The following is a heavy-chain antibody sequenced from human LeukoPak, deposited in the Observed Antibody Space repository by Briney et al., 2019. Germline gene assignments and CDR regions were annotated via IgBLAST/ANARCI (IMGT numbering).Heavy chain of an antibody. Sequence: GGSLRLSCAASGLTVSTNYMSWVRQAPGKGLNWVSVIYRAGPTYYADSVKGRFTISRDNSKNTLYLQMNSLRVEDTAVYYCATVSPSPGYSLTSFDIWGQGTMVTVSS. CDR2: IYRAGPT. CDR1: GLTVSTNY. D-gene: IGHD2-15*01. V-gene: IGHV3-53*01. CDR3: ATVSPSPGYSLTSFDI. J-gene: IGHJ3*02.